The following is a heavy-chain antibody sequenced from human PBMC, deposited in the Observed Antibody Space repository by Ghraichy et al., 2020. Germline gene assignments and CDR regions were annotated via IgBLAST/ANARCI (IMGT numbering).Heavy chain of an antibody. CDR1: GFTFSNYG. CDR2: IWSDGSNK. D-gene: IGHD3-10*01. CDR3: AREYGTMVRGVIMAYGY. J-gene: IGHJ4*02. V-gene: IGHV3-33*01. Sequence: GGSLRLSCAASGFTFSNYGMHWVRQAPGKGLEWVAVIWSDGSNKYYADSVKGRFTISRDNSKNTLYLQMNSLRAEDTAIYYCAREYGTMVRGVIMAYGYWGQGTLVTVSS.